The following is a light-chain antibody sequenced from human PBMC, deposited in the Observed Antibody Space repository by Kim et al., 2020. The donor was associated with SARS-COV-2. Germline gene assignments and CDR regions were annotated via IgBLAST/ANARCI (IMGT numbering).Light chain of an antibody. CDR3: QAWDSNTGV. CDR2: QDS. V-gene: IGLV3-1*01. Sequence: SYELTQPPSVSVSPGQTATITCSGDGLGDKYVCWFQQKPGQSPVMVIYQDSRRPSGIPERFSGSNSGNTATLTIRGTQAIDEADYYCQAWDSNTGVFGTGTMVTVL. J-gene: IGLJ1*01. CDR1: GLGDKY.